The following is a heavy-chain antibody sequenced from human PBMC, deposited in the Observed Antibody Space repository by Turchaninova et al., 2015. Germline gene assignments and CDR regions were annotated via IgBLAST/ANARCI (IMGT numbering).Heavy chain of an antibody. J-gene: IGHJ4*02. CDR1: GYSFTSYW. V-gene: IGHV5-51*01. CDR3: ARLGYCSNGVCYSLDY. CDR2: IYPGDSDT. Sequence: DVQLVQSGAVVKKPGESLRISGKGDGYSFTSYWVGWGRQRPGKGLEGMGIIYPGDSDTRYSPSFQGQVTISADKSISTAFLQWSSLKASDTAMYYCARLGYCSNGVCYSLDYWGQGTLVTVSS. D-gene: IGHD2-8*01.